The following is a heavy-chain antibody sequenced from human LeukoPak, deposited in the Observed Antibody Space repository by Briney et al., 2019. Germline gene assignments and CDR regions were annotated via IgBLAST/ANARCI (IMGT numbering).Heavy chain of an antibody. CDR2: VSYDGRNK. Sequence: PGRSLRLSCAASGLTFSDYPMHWVRQAPGEGLEWVAVVSYDGRNKYYADSAEGRFTISRDNSKNTLYLQMNSLRDEDTAVYYCARGVECSGSTCYHYFDSWGQGTLVTVSS. V-gene: IGHV3-30*14. D-gene: IGHD2-2*01. CDR1: GLTFSDYP. CDR3: ARGVECSGSTCYHYFDS. J-gene: IGHJ4*02.